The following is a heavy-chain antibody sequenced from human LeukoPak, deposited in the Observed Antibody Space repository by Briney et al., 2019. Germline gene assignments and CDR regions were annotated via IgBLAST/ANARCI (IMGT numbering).Heavy chain of an antibody. Sequence: KPSETLSLTCTGSGGSISSSSYYWGWIRQPPGKGLEWIGSIYYSGSTYYNPSLKSRVTISVDTSKNQFSLKLSSVTAADTAVYYCARRVAVAGTVYWGQGTLVTVSS. CDR1: GGSISSSSYY. V-gene: IGHV4-39*01. D-gene: IGHD6-19*01. CDR3: ARRVAVAGTVY. J-gene: IGHJ4*02. CDR2: IYYSGST.